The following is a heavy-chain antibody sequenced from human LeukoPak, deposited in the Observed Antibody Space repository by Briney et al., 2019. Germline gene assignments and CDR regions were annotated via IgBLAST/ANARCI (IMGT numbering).Heavy chain of an antibody. CDR1: GFTFSSYE. CDR2: ISSSGSTI. Sequence: PGGSLRLSCAASGFTFSSYEMNWVRQAPGKGLEWVSYISSSGSTIYYADSAKGRFTISRDNAKNLLYLQMNSLRAEDTAVYYCARRLGYCSSTSCHNWFDPWGQGTLVTVSS. D-gene: IGHD2-2*01. J-gene: IGHJ5*02. CDR3: ARRLGYCSSTSCHNWFDP. V-gene: IGHV3-48*03.